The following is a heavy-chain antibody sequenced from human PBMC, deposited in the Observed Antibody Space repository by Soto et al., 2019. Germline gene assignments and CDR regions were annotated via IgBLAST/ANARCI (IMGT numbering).Heavy chain of an antibody. CDR1: GGSFSGYY. CDR2: INHSGST. Sequence: SETLSLTCAVYGGSFSGYYWSWIRQPPGKGLEWIGEINHSGSTNYNPSLKSRVTISVDTSKNQFSLKLSSVTAADTAVYYCARGVITMVRGVNDGRDDAFDIWGQGTMVTVS. CDR3: ARGVITMVRGVNDGRDDAFDI. D-gene: IGHD3-10*01. J-gene: IGHJ3*02. V-gene: IGHV4-34*01.